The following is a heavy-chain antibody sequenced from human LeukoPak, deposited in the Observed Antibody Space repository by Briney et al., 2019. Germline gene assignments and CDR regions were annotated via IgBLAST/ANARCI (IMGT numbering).Heavy chain of an antibody. J-gene: IGHJ4*02. Sequence: PSETLSLTCTVSGGSISSYYWSWIRQPPGKGLEWIGYIYYSGSTNYNPSLKSRVTISVDTSKNQFSLKLSSMTAADTAVYYCARGQYDFWSGYYSPFYYFDYWGQGTLVTVSS. V-gene: IGHV4-59*01. CDR2: IYYSGST. CDR3: ARGQYDFWSGYYSPFYYFDY. CDR1: GGSISSYY. D-gene: IGHD3-3*01.